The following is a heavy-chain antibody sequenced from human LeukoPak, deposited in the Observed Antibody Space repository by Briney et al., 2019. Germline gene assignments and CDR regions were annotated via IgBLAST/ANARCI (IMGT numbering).Heavy chain of an antibody. Sequence: GASVKVSCKASGYTFTDFYMHWVRQAPGQGLEWMGWISAYNGNTNYAQKLQGRVTMTTDTSTSTAYMELRSLRSDDTAVYYCARGSRLRYFDWSPWGQGTLVTVSS. D-gene: IGHD3-9*01. CDR2: ISAYNGNT. J-gene: IGHJ5*02. CDR3: ARGSRLRYFDWSP. CDR1: GYTFTDFY. V-gene: IGHV1-18*04.